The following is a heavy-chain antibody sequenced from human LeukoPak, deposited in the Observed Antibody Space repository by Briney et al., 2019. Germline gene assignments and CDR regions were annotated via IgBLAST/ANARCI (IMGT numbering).Heavy chain of an antibody. Sequence: GGSLRLSCAVSGFTVSNNFMTWVRQAPGKGLEWVSLIYSGGNIYYADSVKGRFTISRDGSKNTLYLQMNGLRAEDTAVYYCARDPGAAAGNLWSWGQGTLVTVSS. V-gene: IGHV3-66*01. D-gene: IGHD6-13*01. CDR3: ARDPGAAAGNLWS. CDR1: GFTVSNNF. CDR2: IYSGGNI. J-gene: IGHJ5*02.